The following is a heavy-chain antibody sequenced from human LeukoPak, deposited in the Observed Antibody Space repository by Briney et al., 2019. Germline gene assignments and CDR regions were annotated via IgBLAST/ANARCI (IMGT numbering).Heavy chain of an antibody. CDR3: ARDPKYCSSTSCLGNWFDP. J-gene: IGHJ5*02. D-gene: IGHD2-2*01. Sequence: PSETLSLTCTVSGGSISSYYWSWIRQPAGKGLEWIGRIYTSGSTNYNPSLKSRVTMSVDTSKNQFSLKLSSVTAADTAVYYCARDPKYCSSTSCLGNWFDPWGQGTLVTVSS. V-gene: IGHV4-4*07. CDR2: IYTSGST. CDR1: GGSISSYY.